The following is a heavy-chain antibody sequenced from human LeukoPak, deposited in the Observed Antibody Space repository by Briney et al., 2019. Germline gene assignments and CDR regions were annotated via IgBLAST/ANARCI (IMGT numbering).Heavy chain of an antibody. CDR3: ARYRAMALRSFDY. CDR2: INSDGSST. V-gene: IGHV3-74*01. CDR1: GFTFSSYW. J-gene: IGHJ4*02. Sequence: GGSLRLSCAASGFTFSSYWMHWVRQAPGKGLVWDSRINSDGSSTSYADSVKGRFTISRDNAKNTLYLQMNSLRAEDTAVYYCARYRAMALRSFDYWGQGTLVTVSS. D-gene: IGHD2-2*01.